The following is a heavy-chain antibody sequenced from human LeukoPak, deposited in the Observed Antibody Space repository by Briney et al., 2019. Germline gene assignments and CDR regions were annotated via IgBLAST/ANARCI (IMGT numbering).Heavy chain of an antibody. J-gene: IGHJ6*03. Sequence: ASVKVSCKASGYTFTSYGISWVRQAPGQGLEWMGWISAYNGNTNYAQKLQGRVTMTTDTSTSTAYMELRSLRSDDTAVYYCARGFFSGQWLPLTMNYYYYYMDVWGKGTTVTVSS. CDR3: ARGFFSGQWLPLTMNYYYYYMDV. CDR2: ISAYNGNT. CDR1: GYTFTSYG. V-gene: IGHV1-18*01. D-gene: IGHD6-19*01.